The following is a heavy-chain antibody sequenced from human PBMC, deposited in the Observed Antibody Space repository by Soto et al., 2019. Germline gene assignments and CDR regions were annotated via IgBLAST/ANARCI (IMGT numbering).Heavy chain of an antibody. V-gene: IGHV1-46*01. CDR3: ASDGSGDSSGNDAFDI. CDR2: INPSGGST. CDR1: GYTFTSYY. D-gene: IGHD3-22*01. Sequence: ASVKVSCKASGYTFTSYYMHWVRQAPGQGLEWMGIINPSGGSTSYAQKFQGRVTMTRDTSTSTVYMELSSLRSEDTAVYYCASDGSGDSSGNDAFDIWGQGTMVTVSS. J-gene: IGHJ3*02.